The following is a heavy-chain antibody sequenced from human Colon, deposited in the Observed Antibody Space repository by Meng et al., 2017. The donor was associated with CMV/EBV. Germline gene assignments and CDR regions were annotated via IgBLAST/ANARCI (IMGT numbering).Heavy chain of an antibody. J-gene: IGHJ4*02. D-gene: IGHD3-22*01. CDR2: ITAGST. CDR1: GFTFGSDT. CDR3: AKDNGWLSDY. Sequence: EVQLVESGGGLVKPGGSLRLTCIVSGFTFGSDTMNWVRQAPGKGLEWVTSITAGSTYYADSVKGRFTISRDNSKNTLYLKMSSLRAEDTAVYYCAKDNGWLSDYWGQGTLVTVSS. V-gene: IGHV3-23*04.